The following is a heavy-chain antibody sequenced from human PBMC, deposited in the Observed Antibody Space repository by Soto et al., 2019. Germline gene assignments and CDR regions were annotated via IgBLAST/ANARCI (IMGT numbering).Heavy chain of an antibody. D-gene: IGHD1-26*01. Sequence: GGSLRLSCAASGFTFSSYGMHWVRQAPGKGLEWVAVIWYDGSNKYYADSVKGRFTISRDNSKNTLYLQMNSLRAEDTAVYYCARDGWGSYLPDFDYWGQGTLVTVSS. V-gene: IGHV3-33*01. J-gene: IGHJ4*02. CDR3: ARDGWGSYLPDFDY. CDR1: GFTFSSYG. CDR2: IWYDGSNK.